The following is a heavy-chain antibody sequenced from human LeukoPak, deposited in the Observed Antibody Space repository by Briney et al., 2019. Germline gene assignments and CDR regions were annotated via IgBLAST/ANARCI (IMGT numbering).Heavy chain of an antibody. CDR2: INPNSGGT. CDR3: ARDSHDILSYNWFDP. Sequence: ASMKVSCKASGYTFTGYYMHWVRQAPGQGLEWMGWINPNSGGTNYAQKFQGRVTMTRDTSISTAYMELSRLRSDDTAVYYCARDSHDILSYNWFDPWGQGTLVTVSS. J-gene: IGHJ5*02. CDR1: GYTFTGYY. V-gene: IGHV1-2*02. D-gene: IGHD3-9*01.